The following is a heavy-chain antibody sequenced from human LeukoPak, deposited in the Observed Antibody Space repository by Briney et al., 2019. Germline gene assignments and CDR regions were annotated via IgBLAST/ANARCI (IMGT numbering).Heavy chain of an antibody. J-gene: IGHJ4*02. CDR1: GFAFSSYA. CDR3: ARIWGPSCFDY. Sequence: GGSLRLSCAASGFAFSSYAMSWVRQAPGKGLEWVSAISGSGGSTYYADSVKGRFTISRDNSKNTLYLQMNSLRAEDTAVYYCARIWGPSCFDYWGQGTLVTVSS. D-gene: IGHD2/OR15-2a*01. V-gene: IGHV3-23*01. CDR2: ISGSGGST.